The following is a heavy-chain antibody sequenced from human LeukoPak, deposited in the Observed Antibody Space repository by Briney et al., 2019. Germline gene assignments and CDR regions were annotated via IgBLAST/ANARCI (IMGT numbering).Heavy chain of an antibody. CDR1: GFIFSRYG. CDR3: VKDRVTEAYGMEV. V-gene: IGHV3-30*18. CDR2: IRNDGSHK. Sequence: GRTLRLSCAASGFIFSRYGMHWVRDAPGKGPEWVAVIRNDGSHKYYADSVKGRFTISRDNSKNTLVLQMNSLTAEDTAVYYCVKDRVTEAYGMEVWGQGTTVTVSS. J-gene: IGHJ6*02.